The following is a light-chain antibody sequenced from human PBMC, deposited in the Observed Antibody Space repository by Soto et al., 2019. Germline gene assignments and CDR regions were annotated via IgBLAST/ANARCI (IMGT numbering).Light chain of an antibody. CDR3: SSYAGSNNLYG. Sequence: QSVLTQPPSASGSPGQSVTISCTGTSSDVGGYNYVSWYQQHPGKAPIVLIYEVSKRPSGVPDRFSGSKSGNTASLTVSRLQAEDEADYYCSSYAGSNNLYGFGTGTKVTVL. CDR2: EVS. CDR1: SSDVGGYNY. V-gene: IGLV2-8*01. J-gene: IGLJ1*01.